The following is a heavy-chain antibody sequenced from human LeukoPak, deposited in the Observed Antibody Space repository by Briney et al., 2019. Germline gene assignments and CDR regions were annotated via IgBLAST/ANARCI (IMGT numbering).Heavy chain of an antibody. CDR1: GGSISSYY. Sequence: SETLSLTCTVSGGSISSYYWSWIRQPAGKGLEWIGRIYTSGSTNYNPSLKSRVTMSVDTSKNQFSLKLSSVTAADTAVYYCVRDTYYYDSSGYSPFDYWGQGTLVTVSS. CDR3: VRDTYYYDSSGYSPFDY. D-gene: IGHD3-22*01. J-gene: IGHJ4*02. V-gene: IGHV4-4*07. CDR2: IYTSGST.